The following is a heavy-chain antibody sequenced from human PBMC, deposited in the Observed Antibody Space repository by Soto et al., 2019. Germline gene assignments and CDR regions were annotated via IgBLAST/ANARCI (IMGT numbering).Heavy chain of an antibody. CDR3: ARVDILTGYAFDI. Sequence: PGGSLRLSCAASGFTFSSYEMNWVRQAPGKGLEWVSCISSSGSTIYYADSVKGRFTISRDNAKNSLYLQMNSLRAEDTAVYYCARVDILTGYAFDIWGQGTMVTVSS. CDR2: ISSSGSTI. D-gene: IGHD3-9*01. V-gene: IGHV3-48*03. CDR1: GFTFSSYE. J-gene: IGHJ3*02.